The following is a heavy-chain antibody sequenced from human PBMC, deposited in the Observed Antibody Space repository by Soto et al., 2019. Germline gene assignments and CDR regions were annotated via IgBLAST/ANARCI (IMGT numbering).Heavy chain of an antibody. D-gene: IGHD2-15*01. V-gene: IGHV3-15*01. Sequence: EVQLVESGGGLVKPGGSLRLSCAASGFTFSHAWMSWVRQVPGKGLEWVGRIKSKTDGGTTDYAAPVRGRFTVSRDDSENTRYLQMRSLKTEDTAVYYCTTGYCSGGGCLLYYYYYYMDIWGKGTTVTVSS. J-gene: IGHJ6*03. CDR3: TTGYCSGGGCLLYYYYYYMDI. CDR2: IKSKTDGGTT. CDR1: GFTFSHAW.